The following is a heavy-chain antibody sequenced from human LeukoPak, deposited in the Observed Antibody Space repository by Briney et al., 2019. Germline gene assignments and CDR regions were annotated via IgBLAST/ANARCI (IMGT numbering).Heavy chain of an antibody. Sequence: YHTGSTSYSPSLKSRVTISVDTSKNQFSLKLSSVTAADTAVYYCAREPNVYGSGSYSPYYFDYWGQGTLVTVSS. CDR2: YHTGST. J-gene: IGHJ4*02. D-gene: IGHD3-10*01. V-gene: IGHV4-59*12. CDR3: AREPNVYGSGSYSPYYFDY.